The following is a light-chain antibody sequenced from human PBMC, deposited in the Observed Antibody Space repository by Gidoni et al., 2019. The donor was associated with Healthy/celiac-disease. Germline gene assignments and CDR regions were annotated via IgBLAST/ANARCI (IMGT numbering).Light chain of an antibody. J-gene: IGKJ1*01. CDR1: QSISSR. V-gene: IGKV1-5*01. CDR3: QQYNSYSCT. Sequence: DNQMTQSPSTLSASVGDRVTLTCRASQSISSRLAWYQQKPGKAPKLLIYYASSWESGVPSRFSGSGSGTAFTLTISSLQPDDFATYYCQQYNSYSCTFGPGPKVEIK. CDR2: YAS.